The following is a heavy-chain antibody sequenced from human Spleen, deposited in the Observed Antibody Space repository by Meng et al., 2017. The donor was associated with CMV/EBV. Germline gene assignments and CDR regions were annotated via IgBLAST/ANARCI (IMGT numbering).Heavy chain of an antibody. V-gene: IGHV1-18*01. CDR3: AREFRTGSREYCSSTSCYVGLDP. CDR2: ISPYNGNT. J-gene: IGHJ5*02. Sequence: ASVKVSCKASGYSFTTYSITWVRQAPGQGLEWMGWISPYNGNTEYAQKFQGRVTMTTDTSTSTAYMELSRLRSDDTAVYYCAREFRTGSREYCSSTSCYVGLDPWGQGTLVTVSS. D-gene: IGHD2-2*01. CDR1: GYSFTTYS.